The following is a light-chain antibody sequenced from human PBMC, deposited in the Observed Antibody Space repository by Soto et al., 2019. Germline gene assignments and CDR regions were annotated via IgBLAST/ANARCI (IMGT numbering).Light chain of an antibody. CDR3: SSYTSSSTVV. Sequence: QSVLTQPASVSGSPGQSITISCSGTSSDVGGYNSVSWYQQHPGKAPKVMIYDVSNRPSGVSNRFSGSKSGNTASLTISGLQAEDEADYYCSSYTSSSTVVFGGGTKLTVL. CDR2: DVS. V-gene: IGLV2-14*01. CDR1: SSDVGGYNS. J-gene: IGLJ3*02.